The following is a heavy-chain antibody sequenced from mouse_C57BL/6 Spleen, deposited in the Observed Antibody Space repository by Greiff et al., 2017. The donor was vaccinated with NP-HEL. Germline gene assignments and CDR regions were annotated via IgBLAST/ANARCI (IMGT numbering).Heavy chain of an antibody. Sequence: QVQLKESGPELVKPGASVKISCKASGYAFSSSWMNWVKQRPGKGLEWIGRIYPGDGDTNYNGKFKGKATLTADKSSSTAYMQLSSLTSEDSAVYFCLIYYDYDGYYFDYWGQGTTLTVSS. CDR3: LIYYDYDGYYFDY. CDR1: GYAFSSSW. V-gene: IGHV1-82*01. CDR2: IYPGDGDT. D-gene: IGHD2-4*01. J-gene: IGHJ2*01.